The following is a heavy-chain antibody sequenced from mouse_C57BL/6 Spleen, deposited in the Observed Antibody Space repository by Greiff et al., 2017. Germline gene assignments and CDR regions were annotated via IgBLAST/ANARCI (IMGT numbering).Heavy chain of an antibody. CDR3: TRSYYGSSEYFDV. Sequence: VQLQQPGAELVKPGASVKLSCKASGYTFTSYWMHWVKQRPGRGLEWIGRIAPNSGGTKYNEKFKSKATLTVDKPSSTAYMQLSIHTSEDSAVYYGTRSYYGSSEYFDVWGTGTTVTVSS. D-gene: IGHD1-1*01. CDR1: GYTFTSYW. J-gene: IGHJ1*03. V-gene: IGHV1-72*01. CDR2: IAPNSGGT.